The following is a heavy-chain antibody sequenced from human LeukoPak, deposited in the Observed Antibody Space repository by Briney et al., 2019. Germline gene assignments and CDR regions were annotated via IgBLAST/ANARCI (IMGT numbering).Heavy chain of an antibody. CDR3: ARGCSSTSCWFDP. Sequence: GESLKISCKGSGYSFTSYWISWVRQLPGKGREWMGRIDPSDSYTNYSPSFQGHVTISADKSISTAYLQWSSLKASDTAMYYCARGCSSTSCWFDPWGQGTLVTVSS. CDR1: GYSFTSYW. J-gene: IGHJ5*02. V-gene: IGHV5-10-1*01. D-gene: IGHD2-2*01. CDR2: IDPSDSYT.